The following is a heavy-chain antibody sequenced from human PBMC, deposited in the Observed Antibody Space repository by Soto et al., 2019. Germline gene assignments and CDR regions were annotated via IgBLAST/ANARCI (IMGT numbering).Heavy chain of an antibody. CDR1: GFTFSSYS. Sequence: PGGSLRLSCAASGFTFSSYSMNWVRQAPGKGLEWVSSISSSSSYIYYADSVKGRFTISRDNAKNHFSLKLTSVTAADTAVYYCAARHFWSGPWTARRLDYWGQGTLVTVSS. D-gene: IGHD3-3*02. CDR2: ISSSSSYI. J-gene: IGHJ4*02. V-gene: IGHV3-21*04. CDR3: AARHFWSGPWTARRLDY.